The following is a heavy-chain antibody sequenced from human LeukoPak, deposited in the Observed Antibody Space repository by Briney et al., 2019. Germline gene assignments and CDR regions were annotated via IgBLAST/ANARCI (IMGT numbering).Heavy chain of an antibody. J-gene: IGHJ4*02. D-gene: IGHD2-15*01. CDR1: GYTFTGYY. V-gene: IGHV1-2*02. Sequence: ASVTVSCKASGYTFTGYYMDWVRQAPGQGVEGMGWINPNSGGTNYAQTFQGRVTITRETTSSTAYMELSRLRSDDTAVYYCAREEGYCSGGNCYSVHVWGQGTLVTVSS. CDR2: INPNSGGT. CDR3: AREEGYCSGGNCYSVHV.